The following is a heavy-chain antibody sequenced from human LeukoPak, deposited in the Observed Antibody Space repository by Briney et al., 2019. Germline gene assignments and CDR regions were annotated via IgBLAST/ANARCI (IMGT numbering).Heavy chain of an antibody. V-gene: IGHV3-20*04. CDR3: ARDQLPDSSGWYSPDY. J-gene: IGHJ4*02. CDR1: GFTFDDYG. CDR2: INWNGGST. Sequence: GGSLRLSCAASGFTFDDYGMSWVRQAPGKGLEWVSGINWNGGSTGYADSVKGRFTISRDNAKNSLYLQMNSLRAEDTALYYRARDQLPDSSGWYSPDYWGQGTLVTVSS. D-gene: IGHD6-19*01.